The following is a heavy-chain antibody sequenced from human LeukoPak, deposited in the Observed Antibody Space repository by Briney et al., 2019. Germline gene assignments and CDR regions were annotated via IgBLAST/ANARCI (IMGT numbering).Heavy chain of an antibody. Sequence: ASVKVSCKASGYTFTGYYMHWVRQAPGQGLEWMGWINPNSGGTNYAQKFQGRVTMTRDTSISTAYMELSRLRSDDTAVYYCARDWYCSSTSCYTYYYYYYMDVWGKGTTVTVSS. D-gene: IGHD2-2*02. V-gene: IGHV1-2*02. CDR2: INPNSGGT. J-gene: IGHJ6*03. CDR3: ARDWYCSSTSCYTYYYYYYMDV. CDR1: GYTFTGYY.